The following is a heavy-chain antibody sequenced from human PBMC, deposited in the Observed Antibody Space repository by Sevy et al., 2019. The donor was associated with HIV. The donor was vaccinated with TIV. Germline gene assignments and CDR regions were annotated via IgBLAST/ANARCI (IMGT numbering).Heavy chain of an antibody. CDR1: GFTFSSYG. CDR3: AKDRRSGDSSGQGYYFDY. CDR2: ISYDGSNK. J-gene: IGHJ4*02. V-gene: IGHV3-30*18. D-gene: IGHD3-22*01. Sequence: GGSLRLSCAASGFTFSSYGMHWVHQAPGKGLEWVAVISYDGSNKYYADSVKGRFTISRDNSKNTLYLQMNSLRAEDTAVYYCAKDRRSGDSSGQGYYFDYWGQGTLVTVSS.